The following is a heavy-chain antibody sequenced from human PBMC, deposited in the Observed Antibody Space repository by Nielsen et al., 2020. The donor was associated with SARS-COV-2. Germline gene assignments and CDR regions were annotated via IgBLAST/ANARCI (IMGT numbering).Heavy chain of an antibody. Sequence: ASVKVSCKASGYTFTSYAMHWVRQAPGQRLEWMGWINAGNGNTKYSQKFQGRVTITRDTSASTAYMELSSLRSEDTAVYYCARWVAADDAFDIWGQGTMVTVSS. D-gene: IGHD6-13*01. CDR1: GYTFTSYA. J-gene: IGHJ3*02. CDR3: ARWVAADDAFDI. V-gene: IGHV1-3*01. CDR2: INAGNGNT.